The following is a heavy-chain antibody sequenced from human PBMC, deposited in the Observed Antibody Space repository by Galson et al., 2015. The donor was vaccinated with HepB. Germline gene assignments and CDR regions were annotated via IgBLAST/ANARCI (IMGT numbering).Heavy chain of an antibody. CDR1: GYIFSGYY. V-gene: IGHV1-2*06. CDR2: IDPNSGGT. Sequence: SVKVSCKASGYIFSGYYMNWVRQAPGQGLEWMGRIDPNSGGTTYAQNFQGRVTMTRDTSITTAHMELRRLRSDDTAVYYCTRDRHPPSAPFDYWGQGTLVTVSS. CDR3: TRDRHPPSAPFDY. J-gene: IGHJ4*02. D-gene: IGHD2-2*01.